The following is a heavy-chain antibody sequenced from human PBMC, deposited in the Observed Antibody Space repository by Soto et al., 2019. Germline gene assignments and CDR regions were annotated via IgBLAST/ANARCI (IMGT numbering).Heavy chain of an antibody. CDR1: GDTFSSYA. CDR2: IIPIFGTL. D-gene: IGHD2-15*01. V-gene: IGHV1-69*06. J-gene: IGHJ5*01. Sequence: SVKVSCKAFGDTFSSYAISWVRQAPGQGLEWMGGIIPIFGTLSFAQRFQGRVSITADRSTNTAYMELRSLTPDETAVYYCAKPRERDVVPGWFDSWGQGNLVTVSS. CDR3: AKPRERDVVPGWFDS.